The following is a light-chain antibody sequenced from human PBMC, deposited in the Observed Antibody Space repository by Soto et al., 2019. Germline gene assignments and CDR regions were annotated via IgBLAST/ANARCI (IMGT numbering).Light chain of an antibody. CDR2: AAS. V-gene: IGKV1-39*01. CDR3: QQSYSTPPIT. Sequence: DLQMTQSPSSLSASVGDRVTITCRASQSISNYLNWYQQKPGKAPKLLIYAASRLQSGVPSRFSGSGSGTDFTLTISSLQPEDFATYYCQQSYSTPPITFGQGTRLEIK. CDR1: QSISNY. J-gene: IGKJ5*01.